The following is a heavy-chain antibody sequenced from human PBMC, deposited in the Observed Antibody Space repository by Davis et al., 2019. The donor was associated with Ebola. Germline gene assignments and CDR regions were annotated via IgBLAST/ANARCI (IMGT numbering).Heavy chain of an antibody. CDR3: ARESGYYTNYYYYYMDV. CDR1: GGSISSGGYY. V-gene: IGHV4-31*03. D-gene: IGHD3-3*01. J-gene: IGHJ6*03. Sequence: SETLSLTCTVSGGSISSGGYYWSWIRQHPGKGLEWIGYIYYSGSTYYNPSLKSRVTISVDTSKNQFSLKLSSVTAADTAVYYCARESGYYTNYYYYYMDVWGKGTTVTVSS. CDR2: IYYSGST.